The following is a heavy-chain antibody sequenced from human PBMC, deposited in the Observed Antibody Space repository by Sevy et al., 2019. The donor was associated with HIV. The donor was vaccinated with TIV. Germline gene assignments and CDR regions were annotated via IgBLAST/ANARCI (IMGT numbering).Heavy chain of an antibody. CDR1: GGSISRSSYY. D-gene: IGHD6-19*01. J-gene: IGHJ2*01. CDR3: ATPRGSDWYEGTGGYFDL. Sequence: SETLSLTCTVSGGSISRSSYYWGWIRQPPGKGLEWIGSIYSTGSTSYNPSLKSRVTLSAATSKNQFSLMLDSVSAADTAVYYCATPRGSDWYEGTGGYFDLWGRGALVTVSS. CDR2: IYSTGST. V-gene: IGHV4-39*01.